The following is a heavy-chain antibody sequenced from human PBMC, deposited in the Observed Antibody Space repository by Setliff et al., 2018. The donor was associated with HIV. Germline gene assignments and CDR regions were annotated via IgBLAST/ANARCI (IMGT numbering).Heavy chain of an antibody. CDR1: GGSISSGGYY. J-gene: IGHJ5*02. Sequence: KPSETLSLTCTVSGGSISSGGYYWSWIRQHPGKGLEWIGYIYYSGSTYYNRALKSRVTMSLDRSKSQFSLELNSVTAADTALYYCARDGAHYYDSSGFPYNWFDPWGQGTLVTVSS. CDR3: ARDGAHYYDSSGFPYNWFDP. V-gene: IGHV4-31*03. CDR2: IYYSGST. D-gene: IGHD3-22*01.